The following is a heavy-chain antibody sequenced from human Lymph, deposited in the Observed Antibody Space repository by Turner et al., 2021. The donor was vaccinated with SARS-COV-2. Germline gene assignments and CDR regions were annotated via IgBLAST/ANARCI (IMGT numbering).Heavy chain of an antibody. CDR2: ITFTSSYI. V-gene: IGHV3-21*01. D-gene: IGHD2-21*02. CDR3: ARGPPDFPYYFDY. CDR1: GFTFSSYS. J-gene: IGHJ4*02. Sequence: EVQLVESGGGLVKPGGSLRLSCAPSGFTFSSYSMNWVRQAPGKGLEWVSSITFTSSYIYYADSVKGRFTISRDNAKNSRYLQMNSLRAEDTAVYYCARGPPDFPYYFDYWGQGTLVTVSS.